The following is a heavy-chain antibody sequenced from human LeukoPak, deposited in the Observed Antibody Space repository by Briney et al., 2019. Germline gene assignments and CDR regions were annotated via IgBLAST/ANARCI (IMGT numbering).Heavy chain of an antibody. D-gene: IGHD7-27*01. CDR3: ARDYTGGWNDY. V-gene: IGHV3-21*01. CDR2: ISGSNSYI. Sequence: GGSLRLSCAASGFTFSSYSMNWARQAPGKGLEWVSSISGSNSYIYYADSMKGRFTISRDNAKNSLYLQMNSLRAEDTAVYYCARDYTGGWNDYWGQGTLVTVSS. CDR1: GFTFSSYS. J-gene: IGHJ4*02.